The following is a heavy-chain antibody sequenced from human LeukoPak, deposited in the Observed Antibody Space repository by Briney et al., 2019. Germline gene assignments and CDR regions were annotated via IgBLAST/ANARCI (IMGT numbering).Heavy chain of an antibody. CDR1: GFTFISYG. J-gene: IGHJ4*02. CDR2: IWYDGSNK. D-gene: IGHD3-22*01. CDR3: ARDPHYDSSESIIDY. V-gene: IGHV3-33*01. Sequence: TGGSLRLSCAASGFTFISYGMHWVRQAPGKGREWVAVIWYDGSNKYHADSVKGRFTISRDNSKNTLYLQMNSLRAGDTAVYYCARDPHYDSSESIIDYWGQGTLVTVSS.